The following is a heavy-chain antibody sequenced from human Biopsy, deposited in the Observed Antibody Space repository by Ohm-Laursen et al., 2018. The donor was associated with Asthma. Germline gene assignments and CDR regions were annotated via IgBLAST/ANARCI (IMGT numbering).Heavy chain of an antibody. J-gene: IGHJ4*02. CDR2: ISWNSGSI. D-gene: IGHD1-26*01. Sequence: SLRLSCAASGFTFDDYAMHWVRQAPGKGLEWVSGISWNSGSIGYADSVKGRFTISRDNAKNSLYLQMNSLRAEGTALYYCAKGEWELLEANFDYWGQGTRVTVSS. CDR3: AKGEWELLEANFDY. CDR1: GFTFDDYA. V-gene: IGHV3-9*01.